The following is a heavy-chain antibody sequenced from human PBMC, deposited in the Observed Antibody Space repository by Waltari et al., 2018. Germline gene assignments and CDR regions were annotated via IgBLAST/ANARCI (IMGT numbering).Heavy chain of an antibody. CDR1: GYTFTSYD. CDR2: MNPNSGNT. D-gene: IGHD6-13*01. V-gene: IGHV1-8*01. J-gene: IGHJ3*02. CDR3: ARIAAAGSDAFDI. Sequence: QVQLVQSGAEVKKPGASVKVSCKASGYTFTSYDINWVQQATGQGLEWMGWMNPNSGNTGYAQKFRGRVTMTRNTSIRTASMELSSLSSEDTAVYYGARIAAAGSDAFDIWGQGTMVTVSS.